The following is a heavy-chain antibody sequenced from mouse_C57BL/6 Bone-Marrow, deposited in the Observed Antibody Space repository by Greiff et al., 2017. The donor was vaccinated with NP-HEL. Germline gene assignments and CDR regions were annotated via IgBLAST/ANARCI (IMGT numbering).Heavy chain of an antibody. CDR2: IDPSDSYT. Sequence: QVQLQQSGAELVRPGTSVKLSCKASGYTFTSYWMHWVKQRPGQGLEWIGVIDPSDSYTNYNQKFKGKATLTVDTSSSTAYMQLSSLTSEDSAVYYCARPYSSPFAYWGQGTLVTVSA. CDR3: ARPYSSPFAY. D-gene: IGHD2-5*01. CDR1: GYTFTSYW. V-gene: IGHV1-59*01. J-gene: IGHJ3*01.